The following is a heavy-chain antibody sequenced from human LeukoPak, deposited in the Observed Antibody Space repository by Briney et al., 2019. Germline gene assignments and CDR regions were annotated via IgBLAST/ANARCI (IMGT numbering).Heavy chain of an antibody. V-gene: IGHV3-30-3*01. J-gene: IGHJ3*02. CDR1: GFTFSSYA. CDR2: ISYDGSNK. D-gene: IGHD1-26*01. CDR3: ARGNIVGATMRKAFDI. Sequence: KSGGSLRLSCAASGFTFSSYAMHRVRQAPGKGLEWVAVISYDGSNKYYADSVKGRFTISRDNSKNTLYLQMNSLRAEDTAVYYCARGNIVGATMRKAFDIWGQGTMVTVSS.